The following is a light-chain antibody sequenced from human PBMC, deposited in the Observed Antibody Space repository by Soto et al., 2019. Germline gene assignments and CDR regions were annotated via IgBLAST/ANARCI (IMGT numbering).Light chain of an antibody. Sequence: EIVFTQSPGTLSLSPGERATLSCRASQSVSSNLAWYQQKPGQAPRLLIYGASSRATGIPDRFSGSGSGTDFTLTISRLEPEDFAVYYCQQYGSSPGTFGQVTKVEIK. CDR2: GAS. J-gene: IGKJ1*01. CDR3: QQYGSSPGT. V-gene: IGKV3-20*01. CDR1: QSVSSN.